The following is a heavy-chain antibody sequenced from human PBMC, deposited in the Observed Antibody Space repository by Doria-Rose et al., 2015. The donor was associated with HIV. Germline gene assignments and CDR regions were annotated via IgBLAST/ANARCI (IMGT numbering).Heavy chain of an antibody. D-gene: IGHD3-3*01. V-gene: IGHV4-31*03. J-gene: IGHJ4*02. Sequence: QLVESGPGLVKPSETLSLTCSVSGASVSSRGYYWNWIRQVPGKGLESLGYTYYTGTSDYSPSLKSRLNMAVDTSKNQFSLKLSFVTVADTAVYYCARMGSYRELDYWGQGALVIVSA. CDR2: TYYTGTS. CDR1: GASVSSRGYY. CDR3: ARMGSYRELDY.